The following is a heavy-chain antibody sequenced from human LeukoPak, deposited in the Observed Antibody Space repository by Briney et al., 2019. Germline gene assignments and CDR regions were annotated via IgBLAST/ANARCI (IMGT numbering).Heavy chain of an antibody. J-gene: IGHJ6*02. V-gene: IGHV4-59*01. CDR1: GGSISSYY. CDR2: IYYSGST. D-gene: IGHD1-26*01. Sequence: TTSETLSLTCTVSGGSISSYYWSWIRQPPGKGLEWIGYIYYSGSTSYNPSLKSRVTISVDTSKNQFSLKLSSVTAADTAVYYCARHSGSYYYYYYYGMDVWGQGTTVTVSS. CDR3: ARHSGSYYYYYYYGMDV.